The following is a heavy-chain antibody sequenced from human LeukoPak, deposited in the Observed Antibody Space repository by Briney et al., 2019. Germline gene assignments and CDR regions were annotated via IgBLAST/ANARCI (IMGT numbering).Heavy chain of an antibody. D-gene: IGHD3-22*01. CDR3: ARGNSSGYYDY. CDR1: GYSISSGYY. Sequence: SETLSLTCTVSGYSISSGYYWGWIRQPPGKGLEWIGSIYHSGSTYYNPSLKSRVTISVDTSKNQFSLKLSSVTAADTAVYYCARGNSSGYYDYWGQGTLVTVSS. J-gene: IGHJ4*02. CDR2: IYHSGST. V-gene: IGHV4-38-2*02.